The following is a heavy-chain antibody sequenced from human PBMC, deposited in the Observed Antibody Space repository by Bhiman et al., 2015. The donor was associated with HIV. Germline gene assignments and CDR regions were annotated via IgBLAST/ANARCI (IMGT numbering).Heavy chain of an antibody. J-gene: IGHJ3*02. D-gene: IGHD1-26*01. CDR3: AKESKWESRTPHDFDI. CDR1: GFAFSNFG. Sequence: QVQLVESGGGVVQPGRSLRLSCAASGFAFSNFGMHWVRQAPGKGLEWVAVTSYDGSNKYYADSVKGRFTISRDNSKNTLYLQMKSLRPEDTAVYYCAKESKWESRTPHDFDIWGQGTMVTVSS. V-gene: IGHV3-30*18. CDR2: TSYDGSNK.